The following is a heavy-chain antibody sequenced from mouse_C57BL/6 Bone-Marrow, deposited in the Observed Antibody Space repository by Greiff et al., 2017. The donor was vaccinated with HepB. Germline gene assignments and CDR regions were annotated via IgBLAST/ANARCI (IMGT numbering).Heavy chain of an antibody. J-gene: IGHJ2*01. D-gene: IGHD1-1*01. CDR2: IDPETGGT. CDR3: TRAGTVPYFDY. Sequence: VQLQQSGAELVRPGASVTLSCKASGYTFTDYEMHWVKQTPVHGLEWIGAIDPETGGTAYNQKFKGKAILTADKSSSTAYMELRSLTSEDSAVYYCTRAGTVPYFDYWGQGTTLTVSS. CDR1: GYTFTDYE. V-gene: IGHV1-15*01.